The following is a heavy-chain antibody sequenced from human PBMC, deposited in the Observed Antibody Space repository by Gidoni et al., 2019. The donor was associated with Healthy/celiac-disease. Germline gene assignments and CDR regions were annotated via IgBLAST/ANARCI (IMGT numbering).Heavy chain of an antibody. Sequence: EVQLVESGGGLVKPGGSLRLSCAASGFPFSRYSMNWVRQAPGKGLEWVSSISSSSSYIYYADSVKGRFTISRDNAKNSLYLQMNSLRAEDTAVYYCARTPATYYYDSSGYYLDYWGQGTLVTVSS. CDR3: ARTPATYYYDSSGYYLDY. CDR1: GFPFSRYS. J-gene: IGHJ4*02. V-gene: IGHV3-21*06. CDR2: ISSSSSYI. D-gene: IGHD3-22*01.